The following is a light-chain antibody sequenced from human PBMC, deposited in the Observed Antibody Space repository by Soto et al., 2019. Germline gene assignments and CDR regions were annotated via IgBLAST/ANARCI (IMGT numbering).Light chain of an antibody. CDR2: WAS. J-gene: IGKJ1*01. V-gene: IGKV4-1*01. CDR3: QQYRT. CDR1: QSVLYSSNNKNY. Sequence: DIVMTQSPDSLAVSLGERATINCKSSQSVLYSSNNKNYLAWYQQKPGQPPKLLIYWASTRESGVPDRFSGSGSGTDSTLTISSLQAEDVAVYYCQQYRTFGQGTKVEIK.